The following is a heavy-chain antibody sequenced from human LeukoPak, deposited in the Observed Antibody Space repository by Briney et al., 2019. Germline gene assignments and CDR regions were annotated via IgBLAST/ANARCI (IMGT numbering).Heavy chain of an antibody. Sequence: PSGTLSLTCTVSGGSISSGDYYWSWIRQPPGKGLEWIGYIYYSGSTYYNPSLKSRVTISVDTSKNQFSLKLSSVTAADTAVYYCARGPVGSGSFAYYYGMDVWSQGTTVTVSS. CDR1: GGSISSGDYY. D-gene: IGHD3-10*01. CDR2: IYYSGST. J-gene: IGHJ6*02. CDR3: ARGPVGSGSFAYYYGMDV. V-gene: IGHV4-30-4*01.